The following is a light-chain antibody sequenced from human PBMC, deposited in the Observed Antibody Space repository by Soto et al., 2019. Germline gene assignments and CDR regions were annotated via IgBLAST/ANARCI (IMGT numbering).Light chain of an antibody. CDR2: DAS. Sequence: EIVLTQSPGTLSLSPGERATFSCRASQGVSRRDLAWYQQKPGQAPRLLMYDASSRATGIPDRFSGSGSGTDFTLTISRLDPEDFAVYYCQQYGSSSWTFGQGTKVDIK. CDR1: QGVSRRD. V-gene: IGKV3-20*01. CDR3: QQYGSSSWT. J-gene: IGKJ1*01.